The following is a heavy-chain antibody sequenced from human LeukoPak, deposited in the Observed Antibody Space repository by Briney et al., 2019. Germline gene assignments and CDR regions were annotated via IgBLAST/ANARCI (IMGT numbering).Heavy chain of an antibody. CDR1: GGSFSGYY. D-gene: IGHD4-17*01. Sequence: SETPSLTCAVYGGSFSGYYWSWIRQPPGKGLEWIGEINHSGSTNYNPSLKSRVTISVDTSKNQFSLKLSSVTAADTAVYYCARRKGYGDYLDYWGQGTLVTVSS. CDR2: INHSGST. J-gene: IGHJ4*02. V-gene: IGHV4-34*01. CDR3: ARRKGYGDYLDY.